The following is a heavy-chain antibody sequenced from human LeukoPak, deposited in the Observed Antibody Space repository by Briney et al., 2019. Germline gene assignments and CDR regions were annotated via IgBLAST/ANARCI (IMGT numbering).Heavy chain of an antibody. J-gene: IGHJ6*03. CDR3: AKGIAARPSYYYYYMDV. CDR2: ISGSGGST. Sequence: GGSLRLPCAASGFPFSSYAMIWVRQAPGKGLEWVSAISGSGGSTYYADPVKGRFTISRDNSKNTLYLQMNSLRAEDTAVYYCAKGIAARPSYYYYYMDVWGKGTTVTISS. V-gene: IGHV3-23*01. D-gene: IGHD6-6*01. CDR1: GFPFSSYA.